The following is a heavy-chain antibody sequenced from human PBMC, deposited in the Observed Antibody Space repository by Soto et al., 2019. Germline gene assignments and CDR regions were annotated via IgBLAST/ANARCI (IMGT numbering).Heavy chain of an antibody. Sequence: GSLRLSCAASGFTFVNYAMSWVRQTPGRGLEWVSAISGSGDTPYYADSVKGRFTISRDNSKNTLYLQMNSLRAEDTAVYYCAKDGSDYEAWYFDYWGQGTLVTGSS. CDR3: AKDGSDYEAWYFDY. J-gene: IGHJ4*02. V-gene: IGHV3-23*01. D-gene: IGHD5-12*01. CDR2: ISGSGDTP. CDR1: GFTFVNYA.